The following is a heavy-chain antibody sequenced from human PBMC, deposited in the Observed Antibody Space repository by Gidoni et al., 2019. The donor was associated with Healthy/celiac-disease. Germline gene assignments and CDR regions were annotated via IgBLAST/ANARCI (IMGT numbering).Heavy chain of an antibody. D-gene: IGHD3-22*01. J-gene: IGHJ5*02. Sequence: EVQLVESGGGLIQPGGSLRVSCAASGFTVSSNYMSWVRQAPGKGLESVSVIYSGGSTYDADSVKVRFTISRDNSKNTLYLQMNSLRAEDTAVYYCARGLGYYDSSGYYNRWFDPWGQGTLVTVSS. V-gene: IGHV3-53*01. CDR2: IYSGGST. CDR3: ARGLGYYDSSGYYNRWFDP. CDR1: GFTVSSNY.